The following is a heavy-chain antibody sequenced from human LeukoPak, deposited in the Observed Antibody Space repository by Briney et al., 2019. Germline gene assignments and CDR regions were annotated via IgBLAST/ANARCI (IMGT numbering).Heavy chain of an antibody. Sequence: ASVKVSCKASGYTFTGYYMHWVRQAPGQGLEWMGWINPNSGGTNYAQKFQGRVTMTRDTSISTAYMELSRLRSDDTAVYYCARVGCSSTSCYTYYYYTHVWGKGTTVTVSS. CDR1: GYTFTGYY. D-gene: IGHD2-2*02. V-gene: IGHV1-2*02. CDR2: INPNSGGT. CDR3: ARVGCSSTSCYTYYYYTHV. J-gene: IGHJ6*03.